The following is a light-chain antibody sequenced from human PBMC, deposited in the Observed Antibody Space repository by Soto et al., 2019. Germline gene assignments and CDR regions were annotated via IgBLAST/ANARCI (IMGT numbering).Light chain of an antibody. CDR2: DAS. Sequence: DIQMTQSPSTLAASVGGGGTNNCRASQIIGSWLAWYQQRPGKAPNLLIYDASSLESGVSSRFSGSGSGTEFTLTISSLQPDDFATYYCQQYSGYWTFGQGTKVDIK. CDR3: QQYSGYWT. CDR1: QIIGSW. J-gene: IGKJ1*01. V-gene: IGKV1-5*01.